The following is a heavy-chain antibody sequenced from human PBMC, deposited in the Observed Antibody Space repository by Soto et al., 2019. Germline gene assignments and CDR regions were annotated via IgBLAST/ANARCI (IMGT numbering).Heavy chain of an antibody. J-gene: IGHJ4*02. V-gene: IGHV4-34*01. Sequence: SETLSLTCAVYGGSFNDYYWSWIRQPPGKGLEWIGEINHTGHTNYNPSLKSRVTISVDTSKNQFSLKLSSVTAADTAVYYCARSGHLFDSWGQGSLVT. CDR1: GGSFNDYY. D-gene: IGHD3-10*01. CDR3: ARSGHLFDS. CDR2: INHTGHT.